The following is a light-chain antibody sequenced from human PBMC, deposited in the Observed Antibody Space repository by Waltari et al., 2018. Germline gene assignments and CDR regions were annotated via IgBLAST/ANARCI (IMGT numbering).Light chain of an antibody. Sequence: QSALTQPASVSGSPGQSISISCTGTNSDVGSYNLVSWYQQHPGSAPKLMIYEGTKRPSGVSNRFSCSKSGNTASLTISGLQAEDEADYYCCSYAGSSTWVFGGGTKLTVL. CDR3: CSYAGSSTWV. V-gene: IGLV2-23*01. J-gene: IGLJ3*02. CDR1: NSDVGSYNL. CDR2: EGT.